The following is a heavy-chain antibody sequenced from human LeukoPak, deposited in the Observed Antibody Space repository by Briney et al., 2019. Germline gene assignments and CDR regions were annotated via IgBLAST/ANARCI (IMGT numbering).Heavy chain of an antibody. CDR3: ARVPPTYYYDSSGFVFDY. J-gene: IGHJ4*02. V-gene: IGHV1-18*01. CDR1: GYTFTSYG. Sequence: ASVKVSCKASGYTFTSYGISWVRQAPGQGLEWMGWISAYTGNTNYAQKLQGRVTMTTDTSTSTAYMELSSLRSEDTAVYYCARVPPTYYYDSSGFVFDYWGQGTLVTVSS. D-gene: IGHD3-22*01. CDR2: ISAYTGNT.